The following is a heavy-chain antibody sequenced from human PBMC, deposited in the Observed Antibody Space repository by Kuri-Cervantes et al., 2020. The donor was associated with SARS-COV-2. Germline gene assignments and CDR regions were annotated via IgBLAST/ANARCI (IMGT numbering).Heavy chain of an antibody. Sequence: GESLKISCAASGFTFSDYYMSWIRQAPGKGLEWVAFIRYDGSNKYYADSVKGRFTISRDNSKNTLYLQMNSQRAEDTAVYYCAKDSGIAAAVAFDIWGQGTMVTISS. D-gene: IGHD6-13*01. J-gene: IGHJ3*02. V-gene: IGHV3-30*02. CDR3: AKDSGIAAAVAFDI. CDR2: IRYDGSNK. CDR1: GFTFSDYY.